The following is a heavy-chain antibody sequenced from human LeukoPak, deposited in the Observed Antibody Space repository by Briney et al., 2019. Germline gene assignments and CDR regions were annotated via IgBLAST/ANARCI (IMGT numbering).Heavy chain of an antibody. CDR1: GFTVSSNY. D-gene: IGHD3-3*01. V-gene: IGHV3-53*05. CDR3: AIYFWSGSRYFDY. Sequence: SGGSLRLSCAASGFTVSSNYMNWVRQAPGKGLEWVSLIYTGGNTFYADSVKGRFTISRDNSKNTLYLQMNSLRAEDTAVYYCAIYFWSGSRYFDYWGQGTLVTVSS. J-gene: IGHJ4*02. CDR2: IYTGGNT.